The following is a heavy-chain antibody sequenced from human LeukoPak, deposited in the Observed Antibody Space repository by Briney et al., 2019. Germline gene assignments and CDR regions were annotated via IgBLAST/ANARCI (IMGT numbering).Heavy chain of an antibody. CDR2: IYYSGST. CDR3: ARGPLTVEYSSSDWFDP. V-gene: IGHV4-39*07. Sequence: PSETLSLTCTVSGGSISSSSYYWGWIRQPPGKGLEWIGSIYYSGSTYYNPSLKSRVTISVDTSKNQFSLKLSSVTAADTAVYYCARGPLTVEYSSSDWFDPWGQGTLVTVSS. CDR1: GGSISSSSYY. J-gene: IGHJ5*02. D-gene: IGHD6-6*01.